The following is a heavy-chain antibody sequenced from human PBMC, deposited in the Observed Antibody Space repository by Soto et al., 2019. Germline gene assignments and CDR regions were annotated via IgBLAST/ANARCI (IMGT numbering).Heavy chain of an antibody. CDR1: GGTFSSYA. D-gene: IGHD2-21*02. CDR2: IIPIFGTA. V-gene: IGHV1-69*13. Sequence: SVKVSCKASGGTFSSYAISWVRQAPGQGLEWMGGIIPIFGTANYAQKFQGRVTITADESTSTAYMELSSLRSEDTAVYYCATVVTAKRTEYFQHWGQGTMVTVSS. CDR3: ATVVTAKRTEYFQH. J-gene: IGHJ1*01.